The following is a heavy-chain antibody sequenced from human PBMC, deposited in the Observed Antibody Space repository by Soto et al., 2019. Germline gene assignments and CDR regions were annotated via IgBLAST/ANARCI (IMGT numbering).Heavy chain of an antibody. Sequence: QVQLVQSGAEVKKPGDSVKVSCKASGYTFTCYGISRVRQAPGQGLEWMGWISAYNGNTNYAQKLQGRVTMTTDTSTSTAYKEQRSVRSDDTTVYDCARGRFGELPEGCYHYYGMDVWGQGTTVTVSS. V-gene: IGHV1-18*04. CDR2: ISAYNGNT. D-gene: IGHD3-10*01. CDR1: GYTFTCYG. J-gene: IGHJ6*02. CDR3: ARGRFGELPEGCYHYYGMDV.